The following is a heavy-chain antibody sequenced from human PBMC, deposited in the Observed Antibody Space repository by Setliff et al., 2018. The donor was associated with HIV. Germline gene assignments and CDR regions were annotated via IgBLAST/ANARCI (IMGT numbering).Heavy chain of an antibody. CDR1: GGSFSDYY. Sequence: PSETLSLTCAVYGGSFSDYYWSWIRQPPGKGLEWIGEINHSGRTIQSPSLGSRVTISIDTSKNQFSLKLRSVTAADTAVYYCAQLGMVDDFDYWGQGTLVTVSS. CDR2: INHSGRT. J-gene: IGHJ4*02. V-gene: IGHV4-34*01. CDR3: AQLGMVDDFDY. D-gene: IGHD1-1*01.